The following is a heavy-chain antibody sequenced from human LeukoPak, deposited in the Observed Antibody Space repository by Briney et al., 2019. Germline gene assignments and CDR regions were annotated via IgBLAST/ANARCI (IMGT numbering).Heavy chain of an antibody. CDR1: GFTFSSYG. CDR2: IWYDGSNK. J-gene: IGHJ5*02. CDR3: ARDRSGGDIDP. Sequence: QPGGSLRLSCAASGFTFSSYGMHWVRQAPGKGLEWVAVIWYDGSNKYYADSVKGRFTISRDNSKNTLYLQMNSLRAEDTVVYYCARDRSGGDIDPWGQGTLVTVSS. D-gene: IGHD2-15*01. V-gene: IGHV3-33*01.